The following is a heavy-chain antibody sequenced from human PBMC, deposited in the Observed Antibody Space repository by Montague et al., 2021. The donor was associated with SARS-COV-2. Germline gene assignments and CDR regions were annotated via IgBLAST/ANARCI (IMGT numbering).Heavy chain of an antibody. Sequence: SLRLSCAASGFTFSRYTMNWVRQAPGKGLEWVSYLTSSSYTTYYADSVKGRFTISRDNANNSLYLQINSLGDEDTAVYYCARGRSIVGATELDYWGQGTLVTVSS. CDR3: ARGRSIVGATELDY. V-gene: IGHV3-48*02. CDR1: GFTFSRYT. J-gene: IGHJ4*02. D-gene: IGHD1-26*01. CDR2: LTSSSYTT.